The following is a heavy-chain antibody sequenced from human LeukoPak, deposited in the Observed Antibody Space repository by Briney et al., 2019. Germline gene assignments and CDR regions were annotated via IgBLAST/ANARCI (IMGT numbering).Heavy chain of an antibody. CDR2: INHSGAP. J-gene: IGHJ5*02. CDR3: ARGSSGWAGIPDNWFDP. Sequence: SGTLSLTCTVSGDSISGYYWSWVRQPPGKGLEWIGYINHSGAPKSNPSLKSRVTMSEDTSTSQFSLNLSSVTAADTAVYYCARGSSGWAGIPDNWFDPWGQGTLVTVSS. CDR1: GDSISGYY. D-gene: IGHD6-19*01. V-gene: IGHV4-59*01.